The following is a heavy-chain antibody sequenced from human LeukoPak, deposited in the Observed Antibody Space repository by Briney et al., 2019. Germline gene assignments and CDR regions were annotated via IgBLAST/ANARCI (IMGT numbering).Heavy chain of an antibody. D-gene: IGHD3-16*01. V-gene: IGHV3-21*01. J-gene: IGHJ4*02. CDR3: ARVAYTYVFDF. Sequence: GGSLRLSCAASGFSFSLYGMNWVRQAPGKGPEWVASISPSSTYTFYGDAVKGRFTISRDDTTNSVHLQMNSLGPEDTAVYYCARVAYTYVFDFWGQGTLLTVSS. CDR2: ISPSSTYT. CDR1: GFSFSLYG.